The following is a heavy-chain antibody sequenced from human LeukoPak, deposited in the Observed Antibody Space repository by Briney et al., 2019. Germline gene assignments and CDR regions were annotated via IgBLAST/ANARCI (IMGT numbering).Heavy chain of an antibody. D-gene: IGHD1-26*01. V-gene: IGHV3-15*01. CDR3: TTQNPWEWYLDY. J-gene: IGHJ4*02. CDR2: IKSKTDGGTT. Sequence: NTGGSLRLSCAASGFTFSNAWMSWVRQAPGKGLEWVGRIKSKTDGGTTDYAAPVKGRFTISRDDSKNTLYLQMNSLKTEDTAVYYCTTQNPWEWYLDYWGQGTLVTVSS. CDR1: GFTFSNAW.